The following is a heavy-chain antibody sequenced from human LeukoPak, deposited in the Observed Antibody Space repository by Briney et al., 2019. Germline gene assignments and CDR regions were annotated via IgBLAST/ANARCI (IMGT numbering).Heavy chain of an antibody. CDR2: IYPGDSDT. CDR1: GYSFTSCW. D-gene: IGHD3-22*01. V-gene: IGHV5-51*01. J-gene: IGHJ4*02. Sequence: GESLKISCKGSGYSFTSCWIGWVRQMPGKGLEWMGIIYPGDSDTRYSPSFQGQVTISADKSISIAYLQWSSLKAVDSPTYYCARALTYYYDSSGYYHDYWGQGTLVTVSS. CDR3: ARALTYYYDSSGYYHDY.